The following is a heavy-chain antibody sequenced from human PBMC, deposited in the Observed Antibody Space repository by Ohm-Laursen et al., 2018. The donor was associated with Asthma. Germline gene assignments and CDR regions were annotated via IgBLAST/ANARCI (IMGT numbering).Heavy chain of an antibody. CDR2: IYYSGST. D-gene: IGHD2-15*01. CDR1: GGSISSGGYY. CDR3: ARDRYCSGGSCRTDGAHFGMDV. V-gene: IGHV4-31*03. J-gene: IGHJ6*02. Sequence: SETLSLTCTVSGGSISSGGYYWSWIRQHPGKGLEWIGYIYYSGSTYYNPSLKSRVTISVDTSKNQFSLKLSSVTAADTAVYYCARDRYCSGGSCRTDGAHFGMDVWGQGTTVTVSS.